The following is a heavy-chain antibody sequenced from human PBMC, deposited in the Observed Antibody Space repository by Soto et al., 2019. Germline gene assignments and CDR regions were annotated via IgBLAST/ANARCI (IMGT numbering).Heavy chain of an antibody. Sequence: ASVKVSCKVSGYTLTELSMHWVRQAPGKGLEWMGGFDPEDGETIYAQKFQGGVTMTEDTSTDTAYMELSSLRSEDTAAYYCATELYYYDSSGPLRAFDIWGQGTMVTVSS. CDR3: ATELYYYDSSGPLRAFDI. D-gene: IGHD3-22*01. CDR1: GYTLTELS. CDR2: FDPEDGET. V-gene: IGHV1-24*01. J-gene: IGHJ3*02.